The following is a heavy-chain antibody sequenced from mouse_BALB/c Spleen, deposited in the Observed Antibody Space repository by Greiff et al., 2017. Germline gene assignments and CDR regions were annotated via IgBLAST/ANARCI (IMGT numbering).Heavy chain of an antibody. D-gene: IGHD4-1*01. CDR1: GDSITSGY. CDR2: ISYSGST. V-gene: IGHV3-8*02. Sequence: EVQLVESGPSLVKPSQTLSLTCSVTGDSITSGYWNWIRKFPGNKLEYMGYISYSGSTYYNPSLKSRISITRDTSKNQYYLQLNSVTTEDTATYYCARSTGTNEAWFAYWGQGTLVTVSA. CDR3: ARSTGTNEAWFAY. J-gene: IGHJ3*01.